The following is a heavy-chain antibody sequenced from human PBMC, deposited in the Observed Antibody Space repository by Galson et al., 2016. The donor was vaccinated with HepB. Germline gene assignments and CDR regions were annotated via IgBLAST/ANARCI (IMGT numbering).Heavy chain of an antibody. J-gene: IGHJ4*02. Sequence: SVKVSCKASGYSFTTHGITWVRQAPGQGLEWMGWVSTYNGDTNYAQKLQGRVTMTTDTSTTTVYMELKSLRYDDTAVYYCARGSGVQLWSDSDEWGQGTLVAVAS. V-gene: IGHV1-18*01. CDR1: GYSFTTHG. CDR3: ARGSGVQLWSDSDE. CDR2: VSTYNGDT. D-gene: IGHD5-18*01.